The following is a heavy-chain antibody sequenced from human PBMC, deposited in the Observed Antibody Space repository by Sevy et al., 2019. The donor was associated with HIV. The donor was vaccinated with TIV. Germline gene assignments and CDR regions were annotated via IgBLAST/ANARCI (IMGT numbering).Heavy chain of an antibody. CDR1: GFTFSHYG. J-gene: IGHJ4*02. D-gene: IGHD1-1*01. CDR3: AKSGPLNAARVFHY. Sequence: GGSLRLSCAASGFTFSHYGMHWVRQAPGKGLEWVAFIQFDGNSKYYSDSVKGRFTISRDNSKNTLYLQMNSLTTEDTATYFCAKSGPLNAARVFHYWGQGTLVTVSS. V-gene: IGHV3-30*02. CDR2: IQFDGNSK.